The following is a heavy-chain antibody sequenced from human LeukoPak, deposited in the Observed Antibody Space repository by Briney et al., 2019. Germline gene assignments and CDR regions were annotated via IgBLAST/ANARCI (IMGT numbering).Heavy chain of an antibody. CDR3: AKDLYSSGLYYFDY. CDR1: GFTFRYYA. J-gene: IGHJ4*02. CDR2: ISGSGDNT. Sequence: SGGSLRLSCVASGFTFRYYAMTWVRQAPGKGLEWVSGISGSGDNTYYADSVQGRFAISRDDSKNTLYLQMDSLRAEDTALYYCAKDLYSSGLYYFDYWGQGTLVTVSS. D-gene: IGHD6-19*01. V-gene: IGHV3-23*01.